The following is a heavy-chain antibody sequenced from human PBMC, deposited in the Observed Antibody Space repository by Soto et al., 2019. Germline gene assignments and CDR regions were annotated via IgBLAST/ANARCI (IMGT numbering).Heavy chain of an antibody. CDR3: AKAGRDFWSGRSFFDY. CDR1: GFSFSSHV. V-gene: IGHV3-30*18. CDR2: ISDDGSNI. D-gene: IGHD3-3*01. J-gene: IGHJ4*02. Sequence: GSLRLSCSASGFSFSSHVMHWVRQAPGKGLEWVAFISDDGSNIYYGDSVKGRFTISRDNSKNTLYLQMNSLRAEDTAVYYCAKAGRDFWSGRSFFDYWGQGTQVTAPQ.